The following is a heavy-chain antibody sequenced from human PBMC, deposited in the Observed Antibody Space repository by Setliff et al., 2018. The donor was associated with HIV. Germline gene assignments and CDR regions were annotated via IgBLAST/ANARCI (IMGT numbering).Heavy chain of an antibody. CDR2: MSGSGHVI. D-gene: IGHD1-1*01. Sequence: GESLKISCTASGLTFSEYYMAWIRQAPGKAPECISYMSGSGHVIQYSESVDGRFAISRDNARNSLYLQMNTLRAEDSAVYYCARGLYEGTSWYFFDIWGQGTLVTVSS. CDR1: GLTFSEYY. CDR3: ARGLYEGTSWYFFDI. J-gene: IGHJ4*02. V-gene: IGHV3-11*01.